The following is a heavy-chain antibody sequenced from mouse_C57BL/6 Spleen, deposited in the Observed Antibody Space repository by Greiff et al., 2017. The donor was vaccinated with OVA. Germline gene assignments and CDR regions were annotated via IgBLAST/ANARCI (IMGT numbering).Heavy chain of an antibody. D-gene: IGHD1-1*01. CDR3: ARDFMGFAY. CDR2: INYNGSST. Sequence: EVNLVESEGGLVQPGSSMKLSCTASGFTFSDYYMAWVRQVPEKGLEWVANINYNGSSTYYLDSLKSRFIISRDNAKNILYLQMSSLKSEDTATYYCARDFMGFAYWGQGTLVTVSA. J-gene: IGHJ3*01. CDR1: GFTFSDYY. V-gene: IGHV5-16*01.